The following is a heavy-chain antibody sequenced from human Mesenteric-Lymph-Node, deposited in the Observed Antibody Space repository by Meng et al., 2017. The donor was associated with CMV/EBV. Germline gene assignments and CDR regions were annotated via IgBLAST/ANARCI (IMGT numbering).Heavy chain of an antibody. J-gene: IGHJ6*02. CDR2: IRYDAIDE. CDR3: AKDWGYYFGTGSYKDV. D-gene: IGHD3-10*01. V-gene: IGHV3-30*02. Sequence: GESLKISCATSGFTFNKNGIYWVRQAPGKGLEWLAFIRYDAIDEYYADSVTGRFTISRDNSKTTVYLEMNSMRVEDTAVYYCAKDWGYYFGTGSYKDVWGQGTTVTVSS. CDR1: GFTFNKNG.